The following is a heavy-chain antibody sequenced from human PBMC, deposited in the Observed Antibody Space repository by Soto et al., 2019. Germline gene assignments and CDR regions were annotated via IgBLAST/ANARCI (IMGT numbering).Heavy chain of an antibody. Sequence: SVKVSCKASGYTFTGYYMHWVRQAPGQGLEWMGRTIPILGIANYAQKFQGRVTITADKSTSTAYMELSSLQSEDTAVYYCARGIKYGDYSRWFDLWGPGTLVTVSS. J-gene: IGHJ5*02. D-gene: IGHD4-17*01. CDR3: ARGIKYGDYSRWFDL. CDR1: GYTFTGYY. V-gene: IGHV1-69*04. CDR2: TIPILGIA.